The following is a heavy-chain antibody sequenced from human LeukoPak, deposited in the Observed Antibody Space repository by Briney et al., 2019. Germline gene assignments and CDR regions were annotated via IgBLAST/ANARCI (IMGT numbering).Heavy chain of an antibody. V-gene: IGHV3-23*01. J-gene: IGHJ4*02. CDR1: GFTFSSYA. Sequence: GGSLRLSCAASGFTFSSYAMRWVRPAPGKGLEWVAAISGSGGSTYYADSVKGRFTISRDNSKNTLYLQMNSLRAEDTAVYYCAKGNRYSSGWYAYFDYWGQGTLVTVSS. CDR2: ISGSGGST. CDR3: AKGNRYSSGWYAYFDY. D-gene: IGHD6-19*01.